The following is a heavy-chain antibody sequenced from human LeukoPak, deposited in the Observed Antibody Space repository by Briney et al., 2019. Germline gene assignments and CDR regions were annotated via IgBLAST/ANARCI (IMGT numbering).Heavy chain of an antibody. D-gene: IGHD5-18*01. V-gene: IGHV3-11*01. Sequence: GGSLRLSCAASGFIFSDHYMSWVRQAPGKGLEWVSYISPAGRSVYYADSVKGRFTISRDNAKKSLYLQMDSLRVEDTAVYYCARGHTYGAHWGPGTLVTVYS. CDR3: ARGHTYGAH. J-gene: IGHJ4*02. CDR1: GFIFSDHY. CDR2: ISPAGRSV.